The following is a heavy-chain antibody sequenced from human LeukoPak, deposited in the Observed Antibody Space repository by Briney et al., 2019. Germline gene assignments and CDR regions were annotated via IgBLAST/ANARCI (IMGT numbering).Heavy chain of an antibody. Sequence: GGSLRLSCAASGFTFSSYWMHWVRQAPGKGLVWVSRINSDGSNTNYADSVKGRFTISRDNAKNSLYLQMNSLRAEDTAVYYWGRDGGGDIVVAFAFDIWGQGTMVTVSS. J-gene: IGHJ3*02. V-gene: IGHV3-74*01. CDR3: GRDGGGDIVVAFAFDI. CDR1: GFTFSSYW. CDR2: INSDGSNT. D-gene: IGHD2-15*01.